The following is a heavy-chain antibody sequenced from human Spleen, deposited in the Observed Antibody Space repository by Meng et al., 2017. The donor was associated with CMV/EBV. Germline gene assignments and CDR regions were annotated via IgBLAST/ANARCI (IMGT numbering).Heavy chain of an antibody. Sequence: QVALQESGPGLVKPSQTLSLTSAVSGGSISSGDYYWSWIRQPPGKGLEWIGYIYYSGSTYYNPSLKSRVTISVDTSKNQFSLKLSSVTAADTAVYYCARGGDGGFYYFDYWGQGTLVTVSS. V-gene: IGHV4-30-4*08. J-gene: IGHJ4*02. CDR1: GGSISSGDYY. D-gene: IGHD4-23*01. CDR2: IYYSGST. CDR3: ARGGDGGFYYFDY.